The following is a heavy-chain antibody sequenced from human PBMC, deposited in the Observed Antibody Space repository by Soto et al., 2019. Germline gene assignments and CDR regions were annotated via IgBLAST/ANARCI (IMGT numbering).Heavy chain of an antibody. Sequence: GGSLRLSCAACGFTFSSYAMSWVRQAPGKGLEWVSAISGSGGSTYYADSVKGRFTISRDNSKNTLYLQMNSLRAEDTAVYYCAKGPDIVVVVAAGLFDYWGQGTLVTVAS. D-gene: IGHD2-15*01. J-gene: IGHJ4*02. V-gene: IGHV3-23*01. CDR2: ISGSGGST. CDR3: AKGPDIVVVVAAGLFDY. CDR1: GFTFSSYA.